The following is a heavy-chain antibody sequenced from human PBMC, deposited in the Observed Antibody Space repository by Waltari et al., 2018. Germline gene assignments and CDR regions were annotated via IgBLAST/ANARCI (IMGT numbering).Heavy chain of an antibody. D-gene: IGHD6-19*01. J-gene: IGHJ4*02. Sequence: QVQLVESGGGVVQPGGSLRLSCAASGFTFRSYGMHWVRQAPGKGLEWVAFIRYDGSNKYYADSVKGRFTISRDNSKNTLYLQMNSLRAEDTAVYYCAKDQSSGWFYYFDYWGQGTLVTVSS. CDR3: AKDQSSGWFYYFDY. CDR1: GFTFRSYG. CDR2: IRYDGSNK. V-gene: IGHV3-30*02.